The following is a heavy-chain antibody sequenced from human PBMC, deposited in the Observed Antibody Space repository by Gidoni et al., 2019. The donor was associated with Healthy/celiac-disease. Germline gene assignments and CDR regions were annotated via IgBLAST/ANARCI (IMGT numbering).Heavy chain of an antibody. CDR1: GGSISSSSYY. V-gene: IGHV4-39*01. J-gene: IGHJ4*02. CDR2: IYYSGST. Sequence: QLQLQESGPGLVKPSETLSLTCTVSGGSISSSSYYWGWIRQPPGKGLEWIGSIYYSGSTYYNPSLKSRVTISVDTSKNQFSLKLSSVTAADTAVYYCARTNYPYYFDYWGQGTLVTVSS. CDR3: ARTNYPYYFDY. D-gene: IGHD1-7*01.